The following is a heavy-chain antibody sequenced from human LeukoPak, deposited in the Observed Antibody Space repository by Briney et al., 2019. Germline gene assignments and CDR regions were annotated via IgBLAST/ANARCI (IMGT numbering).Heavy chain of an antibody. D-gene: IGHD2-2*01. Sequence: SETLSLTCAVYVGSFSGYYWSWIRQPPGKGLEWIGEINHSGSTNYNPSLKSRVTISVDTSKNQFSLKLGSVTAADTAVYYCARGTPPDIVVVPAATQGVYYFDYWGQGTLVTVSS. J-gene: IGHJ4*02. V-gene: IGHV4-34*01. CDR2: INHSGST. CDR3: ARGTPPDIVVVPAATQGVYYFDY. CDR1: VGSFSGYY.